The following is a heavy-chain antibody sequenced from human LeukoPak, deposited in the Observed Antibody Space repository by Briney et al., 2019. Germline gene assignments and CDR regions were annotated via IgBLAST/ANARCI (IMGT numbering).Heavy chain of an antibody. V-gene: IGHV4-4*07. CDR3: ARDGRWEPPPAFDI. Sequence: PSETLSLTCTVSGGSISSYYWSWIRQPAGKGLEWIGRIYTSGSTNYNPSLKSRVTMSVDTSKNQFSLKLSSVTAADTAVYYCARDGRWEPPPAFDIWGQGTMVTVSS. D-gene: IGHD1-26*01. CDR1: GGSISSYY. J-gene: IGHJ3*02. CDR2: IYTSGST.